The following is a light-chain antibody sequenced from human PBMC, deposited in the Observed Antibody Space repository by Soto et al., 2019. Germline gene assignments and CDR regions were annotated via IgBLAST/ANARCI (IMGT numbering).Light chain of an antibody. CDR1: QSVSSN. J-gene: IGKJ1*01. Sequence: EIVMTQSPATLSVSPGERATLSCRASQSVSSNLAWYQQKPGQGPRLLIYGASSSATGIPARFSGSGSGTEFTLTISILQSEGVAVYYWQHCSSWLWTFGQGTKVEMK. CDR2: GAS. V-gene: IGKV3-15*01. CDR3: QHCSSWLWT.